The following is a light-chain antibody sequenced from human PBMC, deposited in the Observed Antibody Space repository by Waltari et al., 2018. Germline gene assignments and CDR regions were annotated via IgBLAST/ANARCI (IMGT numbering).Light chain of an antibody. V-gene: IGLV3-21*02. CDR3: QVWDHGSDGGV. J-gene: IGLJ3*02. CDR2: DDT. Sequence: SYVLTQPPSVSVAPGQTAKITCGGRDIAFKNVHWYQQKPGQAPVLVVYDDTDRPSGIAERFSGSNSRNTATLTISRVEAGDEADYYCQVWDHGSDGGVFGGGTELIV. CDR1: DIAFKN.